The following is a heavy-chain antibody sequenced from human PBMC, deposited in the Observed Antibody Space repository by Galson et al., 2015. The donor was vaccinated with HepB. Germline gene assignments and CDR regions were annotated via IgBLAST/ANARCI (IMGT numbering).Heavy chain of an antibody. Sequence: SVKVSCKASGGTFSSYAISWVRQAPGQGLEWMGGIIPIFGTANYAQKFQGRVTITADESTSTTYMELSSLRSEDTAVYYCARSVEFWVAATDYYYYYYMDVWGKGTTVTVSS. CDR3: ARSVEFWVAATDYYYYYYMDV. J-gene: IGHJ6*03. CDR1: GGTFSSYA. D-gene: IGHD2-15*01. CDR2: IIPIFGTA. V-gene: IGHV1-69*13.